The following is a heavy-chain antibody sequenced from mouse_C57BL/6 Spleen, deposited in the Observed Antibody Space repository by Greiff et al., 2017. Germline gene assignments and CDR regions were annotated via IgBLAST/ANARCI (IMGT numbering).Heavy chain of an antibody. CDR3: ARGLLRGYFDV. V-gene: IGHV1-76*01. J-gene: IGHJ1*03. D-gene: IGHD1-1*01. CDR1: GYTFTDYY. Sequence: QVQLKQSGAELVRPGASVKLSCKASGYTFTDYYINWVKQRPGQGLEWIARIYPGSGNTYYNEKFKGKATLTAEKSSSTAYMQLSSLTSEDSAVYFCARGLLRGYFDVWGTGTTVTVSS. CDR2: IYPGSGNT.